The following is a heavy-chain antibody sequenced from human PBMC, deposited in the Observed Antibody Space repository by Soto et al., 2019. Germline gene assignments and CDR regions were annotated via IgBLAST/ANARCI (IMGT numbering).Heavy chain of an antibody. D-gene: IGHD3-22*01. CDR3: AREGLPINYYDSSGYYSDFDY. Sequence: GASVKVSCKASGYTFTGYYMHWVRQAPGQGLEWMGWINPNSGGTNYAQKFQGRVTMTRDTSISTAYMELSRLRSDDTAVYYCAREGLPINYYDSSGYYSDFDYWGQGNLVTVSS. V-gene: IGHV1-2*02. CDR2: INPNSGGT. CDR1: GYTFTGYY. J-gene: IGHJ4*02.